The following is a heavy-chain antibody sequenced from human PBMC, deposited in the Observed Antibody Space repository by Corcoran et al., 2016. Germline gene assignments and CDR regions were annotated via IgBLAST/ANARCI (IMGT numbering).Heavy chain of an antibody. J-gene: IGHJ4*01. CDR1: GYTFTSYG. D-gene: IGHD3-22*01. Sequence: QVQLVQSGAEVKKPGASVKVYCKASGYTFTSYGISWVRQAPGHGLEWMGWISAYNGNTNYAQKLQGRVTMTTDTSTSTAYMELRSLRSYDTAVDYCARAPYGVVVVIKEGYYFDYWGHGTLVTVSS. V-gene: IGHV1-18*01. CDR2: ISAYNGNT. CDR3: ARAPYGVVVVIKEGYYFDY.